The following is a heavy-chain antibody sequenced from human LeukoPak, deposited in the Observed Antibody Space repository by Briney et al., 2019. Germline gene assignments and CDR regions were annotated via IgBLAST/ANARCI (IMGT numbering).Heavy chain of an antibody. J-gene: IGHJ4*02. V-gene: IGHV1-69*02. CDR2: IIPILGIA. Sequence: SVKVSCKASGGTFSSYTISWVRQAPGQGLEWMGRIIPILGIANYAQKFQGRVTVTADKSTSTAYMELSSLRSEDTAVYYCAALYYYDSSGYYPIDYWGQGTLVTVSS. CDR1: GGTFSSYT. D-gene: IGHD3-22*01. CDR3: AALYYYDSSGYYPIDY.